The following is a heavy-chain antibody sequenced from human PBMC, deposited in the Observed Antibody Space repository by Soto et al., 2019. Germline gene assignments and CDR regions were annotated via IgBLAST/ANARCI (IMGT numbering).Heavy chain of an antibody. CDR1: GFTFSSYS. V-gene: IGHV3-21*01. CDR2: ISSSSSYI. D-gene: IGHD3-22*01. Sequence: SGGSLRLSCAASGFTFSSYSMNWVRQAPGKGLEWVSSISSSSSYIYYADSVKGRFTISRDNAKNSLYLQMNSLGAEDTAVYYCARAGFYYDSSGSLDYWGQGTLVTVSS. CDR3: ARAGFYYDSSGSLDY. J-gene: IGHJ4*02.